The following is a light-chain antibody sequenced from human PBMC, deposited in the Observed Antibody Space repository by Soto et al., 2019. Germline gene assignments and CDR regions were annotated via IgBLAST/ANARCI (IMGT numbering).Light chain of an antibody. Sequence: DIQTTQSPSTLSASVGDRVTITCRASQNIGNWLAWYQQKPGKTPDLLIYDASSLESGVPLRFSGSGSGTEFTLTISSLQTDDSATYYCQQYNDEPWTFGQGTKV. V-gene: IGKV1-5*01. CDR1: QNIGNW. CDR3: QQYNDEPWT. J-gene: IGKJ1*01. CDR2: DAS.